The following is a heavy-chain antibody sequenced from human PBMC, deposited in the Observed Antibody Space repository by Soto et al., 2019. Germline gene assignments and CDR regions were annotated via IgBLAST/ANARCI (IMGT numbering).Heavy chain of an antibody. Sequence: SQTLSLTCAISGDSVSSNSAAWNWIRQSPSRGLEWLGRTYYRSKWYNDYAVSVKSRITINPDTSKNQFSLQLNSVTHEDTAVYYCARDQLYCSGGSCYFDAFDIWGQGTMVTVSS. CDR2: TYYRSKWYN. V-gene: IGHV6-1*01. CDR3: ARDQLYCSGGSCYFDAFDI. CDR1: GDSVSSNSAA. J-gene: IGHJ3*02. D-gene: IGHD2-15*01.